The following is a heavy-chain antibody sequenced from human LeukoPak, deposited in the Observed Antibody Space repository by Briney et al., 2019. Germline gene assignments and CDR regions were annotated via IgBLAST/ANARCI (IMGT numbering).Heavy chain of an antibody. CDR2: ISSSSSTI. CDR3: ARETTNIVVVVAATYYYYYMDV. Sequence: GGSLRLSCAASGFTFSSYSMNWVRQAPGKGLEWVSYISSSSSTIYYADSVKGRFTISRDNAKNSLYLQMNSLRAEDTAVYYCARETTNIVVVVAATYYYYYMDVWGKGTTVTVSS. V-gene: IGHV3-48*04. J-gene: IGHJ6*03. CDR1: GFTFSSYS. D-gene: IGHD2-15*01.